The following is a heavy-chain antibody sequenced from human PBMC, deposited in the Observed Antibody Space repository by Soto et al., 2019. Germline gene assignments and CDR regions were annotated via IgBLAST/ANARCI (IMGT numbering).Heavy chain of an antibody. J-gene: IGHJ6*03. CDR3: AKTLVDHSLNDYYYYMDV. D-gene: IGHD6-6*01. CDR1: GFTFSSYA. V-gene: IGHV3-23*01. Sequence: GGSLRLSCAASGFTFSSYAMSWVRQAPGKGLEWVSAISGSGGSTYYADSVKGRFTISRDNSKNTLYLQMNSLRAEDTAVYYCAKTLVDHSLNDYYYYMDVWGKGTTVTVSS. CDR2: ISGSGGST.